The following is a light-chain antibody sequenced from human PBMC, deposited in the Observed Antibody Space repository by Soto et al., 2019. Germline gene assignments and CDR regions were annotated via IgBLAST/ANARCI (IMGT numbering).Light chain of an antibody. V-gene: IGKV1-5*03. J-gene: IGKJ5*01. CDR1: QSISSS. CDR2: KAS. CDR3: QQYNSYPIT. Sequence: DIQMTQSPSTLSASIGDRVTITCRASQSISSSLVWYQQKPGKAPKLLIYKASSLESGVPSRFSGSGSGTEFTLTISSLQPDDFAPYYCQQYNSYPITFGQGTRLEIQ.